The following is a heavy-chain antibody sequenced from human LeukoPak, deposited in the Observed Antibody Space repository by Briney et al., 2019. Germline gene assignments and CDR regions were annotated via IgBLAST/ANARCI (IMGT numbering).Heavy chain of an antibody. V-gene: IGHV4-59*01. D-gene: IGHD1-26*01. CDR1: GGSISSYY. CDR3: ARESGSPRDDAFDI. J-gene: IGHJ3*02. Sequence: SETLSLTCTVSGGSISSYYWSWIRQPPGKGLEWIGYIYYSGSTNYNPSLKSRVTISVDTSKNQFSLKLSSVTAADTAVYYCARESGSPRDDAFDIWGQGTMVTVSS. CDR2: IYYSGST.